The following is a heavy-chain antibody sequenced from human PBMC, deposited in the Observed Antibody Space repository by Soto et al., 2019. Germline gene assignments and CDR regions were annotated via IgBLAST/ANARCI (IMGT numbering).Heavy chain of an antibody. CDR3: ARHTDYYDSSGLAHFDY. Sequence: XESLTISCKGSGYSFTSYWISWVRQMPGKGLEWMGRIDPSDSYTNYSPSFQGHVTISADKSISTAYLQWSSLKASDTAMYYCARHTDYYDSSGLAHFDYWGQGTLVTAPQ. J-gene: IGHJ4*02. CDR1: GYSFTSYW. CDR2: IDPSDSYT. D-gene: IGHD3-22*01. V-gene: IGHV5-10-1*01.